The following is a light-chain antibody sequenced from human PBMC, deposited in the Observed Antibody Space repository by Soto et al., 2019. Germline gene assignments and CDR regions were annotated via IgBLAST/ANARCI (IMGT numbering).Light chain of an antibody. CDR2: DAS. CDR3: QQYDNLPSLT. J-gene: IGKJ4*01. V-gene: IGKV1-33*01. CDR1: QDISNY. Sequence: DIQMTQSPSSLSASVGDRVTITCQASQDISNYLNWYQQKPGKAPKLLIYDASNLETGVPSRFSGSGSGTHFTFNISSRQPEDIATYYCQQYDNLPSLTFGGGTKVEIK.